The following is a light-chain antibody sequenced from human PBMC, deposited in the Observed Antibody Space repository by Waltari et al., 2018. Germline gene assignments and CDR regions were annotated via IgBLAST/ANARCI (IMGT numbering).Light chain of an antibody. CDR1: QSVSSSD. CDR2: GAS. V-gene: IGKV3-20*01. CDR3: QQYGISPGT. J-gene: IGKJ2*01. Sequence: EIVLTQSPGTLYLSPGDRATLSCRASQSVSSSDLAWYQQKPGQAPSLLIYGASSRATGVPDRFSGSGSGTDFTLTISRLEPEDFAVYYCQQYGISPGTFGQGTKLGIK.